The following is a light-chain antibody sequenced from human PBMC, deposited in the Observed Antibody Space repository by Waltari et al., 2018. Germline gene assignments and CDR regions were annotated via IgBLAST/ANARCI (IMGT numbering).Light chain of an antibody. CDR2: EVS. CDR3: SSYAGSNFVV. J-gene: IGLJ2*01. V-gene: IGLV2-8*01. Sequence: QSALAQPPSASGSPGQSVTISCPGTSSDVGGYNYVSWYQQHPGKAPNLMIYEVSKRPAGVPDRFSGSKSGNTASLTVSGLQAEDEAAYYCSSYAGSNFVVFGGGTKVTVL. CDR1: SSDVGGYNY.